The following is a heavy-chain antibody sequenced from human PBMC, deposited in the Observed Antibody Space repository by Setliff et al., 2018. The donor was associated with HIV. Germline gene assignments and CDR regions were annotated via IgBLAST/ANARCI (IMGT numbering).Heavy chain of an antibody. CDR2: IIPNSGGT. D-gene: IGHD3-10*01. J-gene: IGHJ6*02. Sequence: ASVKVSCKASGYTFTGYYVHWVRQAPGQGLEWMGRIIPNSGGTNYAQKFQGRVTMTRDTSISTAYMELTRLRSDDTAVYYCVREGGRITMVRGVPSGGLDVWGQGTTVTVSS. CDR3: VREGGRITMVRGVPSGGLDV. V-gene: IGHV1-2*06. CDR1: GYTFTGYY.